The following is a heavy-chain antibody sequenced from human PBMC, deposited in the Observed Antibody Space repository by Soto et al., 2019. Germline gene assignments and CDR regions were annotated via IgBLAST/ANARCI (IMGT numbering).Heavy chain of an antibody. V-gene: IGHV3-23*01. D-gene: IGHD2-21*01. CDR1: GFSVSDYD. J-gene: IGHJ3*01. CDR2: IRGDGGAT. CDR3: AKDRRGGEYPAFDL. Sequence: EVQLLESGGGLVQPRGFLRLTCAASGFSVSDYDMGWVRQAPGKGLEWVSLIRGDGGATYYAASVEGRLTTSRDTSENTVYLDMNYLRAEDTALYYCAKDRRGGEYPAFDLWGQGTMVTVSS.